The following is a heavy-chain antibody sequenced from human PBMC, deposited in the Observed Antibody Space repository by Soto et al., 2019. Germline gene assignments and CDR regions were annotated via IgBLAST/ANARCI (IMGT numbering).Heavy chain of an antibody. CDR3: ARGWGRIFDY. V-gene: IGHV4-34*01. CDR1: RGTFSGYY. J-gene: IGHJ4*02. D-gene: IGHD7-27*01. Sequence: LSCALCRGTFSGYYWSWIRQPPGKGLEWIGEINHSGSTNYNPSLKSRVTISVDTSKNQFSLKLSSVTAADTAVYYCARGWGRIFDYWGQGTLVTVS. CDR2: INHSGST.